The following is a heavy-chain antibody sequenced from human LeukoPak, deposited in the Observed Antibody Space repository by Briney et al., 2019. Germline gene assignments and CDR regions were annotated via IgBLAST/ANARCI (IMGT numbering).Heavy chain of an antibody. CDR3: ARRPFSDYYYGMDV. V-gene: IGHV3-48*03. CDR1: GFTFSSYE. CDR2: ISSSGSTI. J-gene: IGHJ6*02. Sequence: GGSLRLSCAASGFTFSSYEMNWVRPAPGKGLEWVSYISSSGSTIYYADFVKGRFTISRDNAKNSLYLQMNSLRAEDTAVYYCARRPFSDYYYGMDVWGQGTTVTVSS. D-gene: IGHD3-16*01.